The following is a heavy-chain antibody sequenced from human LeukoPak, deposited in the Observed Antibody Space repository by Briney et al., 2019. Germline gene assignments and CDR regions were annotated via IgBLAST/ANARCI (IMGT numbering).Heavy chain of an antibody. CDR2: ISGNAGST. Sequence: GGSLRLSCAASGFTVSSNYMSWVRQAPGKGLEWVSLISGNAGSTYYADSVKGRFTISRDNSKNTLYLQMNSLRAEDTAVYYCATTNYDSSLLAGWFDPWGQGTLVTVSS. CDR3: ATTNYDSSLLAGWFDP. J-gene: IGHJ5*02. CDR1: GFTVSSNY. V-gene: IGHV3-23*01. D-gene: IGHD3-22*01.